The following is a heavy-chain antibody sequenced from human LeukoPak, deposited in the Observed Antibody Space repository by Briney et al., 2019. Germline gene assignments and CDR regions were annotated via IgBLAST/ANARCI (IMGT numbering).Heavy chain of an antibody. Sequence: PSETLSLTCTVSGGSLSSYYWSWIRQPAWKGLEWIGRIYTSGSTNYNPSLKSRVTMSVDTSKNQFSLKLSSVPAADTAVYYCAREPTLLWFGVTYNWFDPWGQGTLVTVSS. V-gene: IGHV4-4*07. CDR1: GGSLSSYY. CDR3: AREPTLLWFGVTYNWFDP. D-gene: IGHD3-10*01. CDR2: IYTSGST. J-gene: IGHJ5*02.